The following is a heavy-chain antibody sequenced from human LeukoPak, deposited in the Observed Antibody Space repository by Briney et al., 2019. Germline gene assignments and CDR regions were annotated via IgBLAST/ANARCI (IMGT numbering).Heavy chain of an antibody. Sequence: GASVKVSCKASGYTFTGYYMHWVRQAPGQGLEWMGWINPNSGGTNYAQKFQGRVTVTRDTSISTAYMELRSLRSDDTAVYYCARNTYGYKFSVDVWGKGTTVTVS. CDR1: GYTFTGYY. J-gene: IGHJ6*03. CDR3: ARNTYGYKFSVDV. CDR2: INPNSGGT. D-gene: IGHD5-24*01. V-gene: IGHV1-2*02.